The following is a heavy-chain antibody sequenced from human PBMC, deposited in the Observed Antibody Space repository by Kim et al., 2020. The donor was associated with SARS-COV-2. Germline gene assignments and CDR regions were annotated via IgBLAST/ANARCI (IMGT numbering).Heavy chain of an antibody. Sequence: GGSLRLSCAASGFTFSNAWMSWVRQAPGKGLEWVGRIKSKTDGGTTDYAAPVKGRFTISRDDSKNTLYLQMNSLKTEDTAVYYCLVTTTYYYGMDVWGQGTTVTVSS. D-gene: IGHD4-17*01. V-gene: IGHV3-15*01. CDR1: GFTFSNAW. J-gene: IGHJ6*02. CDR2: IKSKTDGGTT. CDR3: LVTTTYYYGMDV.